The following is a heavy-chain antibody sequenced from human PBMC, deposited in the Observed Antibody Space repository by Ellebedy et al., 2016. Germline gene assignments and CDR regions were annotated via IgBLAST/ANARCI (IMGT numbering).Heavy chain of an antibody. D-gene: IGHD3-9*01. Sequence: GESLKISXTASGFTFDNYAMTWVRQPPGKGLEWVSGISGSGSSASYADSVKGRFTTSRDNSKNTLFLQMNSLRAEGTALYYCGKPPADILTHYYPEAAFDIWGQGTMVTVSP. J-gene: IGHJ3*02. CDR2: ISGSGSSA. CDR1: GFTFDNYA. CDR3: GKPPADILTHYYPEAAFDI. V-gene: IGHV3-23*01.